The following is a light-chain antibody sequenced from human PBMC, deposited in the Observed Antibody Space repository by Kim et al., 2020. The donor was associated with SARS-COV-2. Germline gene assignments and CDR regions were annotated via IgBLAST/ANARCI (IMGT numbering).Light chain of an antibody. CDR3: QQYYSTPIT. Sequence: ATINCKSSQSILYSSNNKNYLAWYQQKPGQPPKLLIYWASTRESGVPDRFSGSGSGTDFTLTISSLQAEDVAVYYCQQYYSTPITFGQGTRLEIK. CDR1: QSILYSSNNKNY. CDR2: WAS. J-gene: IGKJ5*01. V-gene: IGKV4-1*01.